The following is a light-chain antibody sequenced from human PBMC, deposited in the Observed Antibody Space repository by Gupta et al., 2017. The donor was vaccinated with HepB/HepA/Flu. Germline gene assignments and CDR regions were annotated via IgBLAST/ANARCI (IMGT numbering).Light chain of an antibody. J-gene: IGKJ2*02. Sequence: EIVLTQSPGTLSLSPGERATLSCRASPSVSSSYLAWYQHTPGQAPRLLIYGASSRATGIPDRFSGSGSGTDFTLTISRLEPEDFAVYYCQQDSSSPCTFGQGTNVDIK. CDR1: PSVSSSY. CDR2: GAS. V-gene: IGKV3-20*01. CDR3: QQDSSSPCT.